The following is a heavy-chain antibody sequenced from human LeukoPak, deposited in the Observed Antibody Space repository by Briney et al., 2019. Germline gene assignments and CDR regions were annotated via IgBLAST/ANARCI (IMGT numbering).Heavy chain of an antibody. D-gene: IGHD3-10*01. CDR1: GFTFSTYW. J-gene: IGHJ6*03. CDR2: ISYDANIK. CDR3: AREVLGSHYYFYYYMDV. Sequence: GGSLSLSCVGSGFTFSTYWMSWVRQAPGKGLEWVAVISYDANIKYCADSVKGRFTISRDNSKNTLYLQMNTLRAEDTAVYYCAREVLGSHYYFYYYMDVWGKGTTVTVSS. V-gene: IGHV3-30*03.